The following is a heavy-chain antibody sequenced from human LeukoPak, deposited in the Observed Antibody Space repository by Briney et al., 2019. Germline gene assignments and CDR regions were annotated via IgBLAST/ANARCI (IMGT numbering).Heavy chain of an antibody. CDR3: ATNYTAVSAFDS. D-gene: IGHD6-19*01. V-gene: IGHV4-4*07. Sequence: SETLSLICTVSGASIINCWHLNREPAGKGLEWNGHIYASGNTKYNPSLKTRVTMSVDTTKNQFSLTLYSMTDGDCTVYYCATNYTAVSAFDSWGHGTRVTVSS. J-gene: IGHJ4*01. CDR1: GASIINC. CDR2: IYASGNT.